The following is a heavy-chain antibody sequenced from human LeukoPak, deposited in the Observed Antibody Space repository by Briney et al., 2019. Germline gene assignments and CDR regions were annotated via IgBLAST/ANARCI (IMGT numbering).Heavy chain of an antibody. CDR2: IKQDGSEK. V-gene: IGHV3-7*01. J-gene: IGHJ4*02. CDR3: AKYQAIVVVVAQDY. Sequence: PGGSLRLSCAASGFTFSSYSMNWVRQAPGKGLEWVANIKQDGSEKYYVDSVKGRFTISRDNAKNSLYLQMNSLRAEDTAVYYCAKYQAIVVVVAQDYWGQGTLVTVSS. D-gene: IGHD2-15*01. CDR1: GFTFSSYS.